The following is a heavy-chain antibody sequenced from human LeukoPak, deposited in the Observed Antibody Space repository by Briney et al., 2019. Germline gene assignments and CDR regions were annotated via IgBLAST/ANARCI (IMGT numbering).Heavy chain of an antibody. J-gene: IGHJ3*02. D-gene: IGHD1-26*01. Sequence: GESLKISCKGSGYSFTRYWIGWVRQMPGKGLEWMGFIYPGDSDTGYSPSFQGQVTISADKSMSTAYLQWSSLKASDTAMYYCARRRGRYSGDAFDIWGQGTMVTVSS. CDR2: IYPGDSDT. CDR3: ARRRGRYSGDAFDI. V-gene: IGHV5-51*01. CDR1: GYSFTRYW.